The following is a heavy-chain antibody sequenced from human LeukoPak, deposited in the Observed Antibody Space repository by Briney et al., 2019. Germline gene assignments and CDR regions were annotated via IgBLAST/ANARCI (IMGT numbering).Heavy chain of an antibody. CDR1: GGSISSYY. CDR2: IYYSGST. D-gene: IGHD3-22*01. Sequence: SETLSLTCTVSGGSISSYYWSWIRQPPGKGLEWIGYIYYSGSTNYNPSLKSRVTISVDTSKNQFSLKLSSVTAADTAVYYCARDNGDSSGYYYRYYYYYGMDVWGQGTTVTVSS. CDR3: ARDNGDSSGYYYRYYYYYGMDV. J-gene: IGHJ6*02. V-gene: IGHV4-59*01.